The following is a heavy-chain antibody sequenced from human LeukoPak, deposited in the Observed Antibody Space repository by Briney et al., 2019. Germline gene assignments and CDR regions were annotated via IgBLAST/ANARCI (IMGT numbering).Heavy chain of an antibody. J-gene: IGHJ4*02. CDR1: GGSISSVGYY. D-gene: IGHD4-11*01. Sequence: PSETLSLTCAVSGGSISSVGYYWGWIRQHPGKGLEWIGYIYYSGSTNYNPSLKCRVTISVDTSKNKLSLRLSSVTAADRAVNNCARECDSKYRIHYFDYWGQGTLVTVSS. CDR2: IYYSGST. CDR3: ARECDSKYRIHYFDY. V-gene: IGHV4-31*11.